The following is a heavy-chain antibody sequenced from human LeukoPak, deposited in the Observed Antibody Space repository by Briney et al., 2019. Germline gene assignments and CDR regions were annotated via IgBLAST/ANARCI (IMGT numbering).Heavy chain of an antibody. D-gene: IGHD3-10*01. J-gene: IGHJ6*02. Sequence: ASVKVSCKASGYTFTSYGIGWVRQAPGQGLEWMGWISAYNGNTNYAQKLQGRVTMTTDTSTSTAYMELRSLRSDDTAVYYCARESPASITMVRGVMDVWGQGTTVTVSS. CDR1: GYTFTSYG. CDR3: ARESPASITMVRGVMDV. CDR2: ISAYNGNT. V-gene: IGHV1-18*01.